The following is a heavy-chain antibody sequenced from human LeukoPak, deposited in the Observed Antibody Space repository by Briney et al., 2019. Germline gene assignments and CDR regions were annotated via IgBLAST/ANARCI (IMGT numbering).Heavy chain of an antibody. CDR2: IYPGDSDT. CDR1: GYSFTSYW. J-gene: IGHJ5*02. Sequence: GEPLKISCKGSGYSFTSYWIGWVRQMPGKGLEWMGIIYPGDSDTRYSPSFQGQVTISADKSISTAYLQWSSLKASDTAMYYCARHGGVDNWNDGGFDPWGQGTLVTVSS. CDR3: ARHGGVDNWNDGGFDP. D-gene: IGHD1-20*01. V-gene: IGHV5-51*01.